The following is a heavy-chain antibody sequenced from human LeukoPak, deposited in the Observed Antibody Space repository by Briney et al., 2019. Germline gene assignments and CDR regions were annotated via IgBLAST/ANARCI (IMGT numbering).Heavy chain of an antibody. V-gene: IGHV4-59*12. Sequence: PSETLSLTCTVSGGSISSYYWSWIRQPPGKGLEWIGYIYYSGSTNYNPSLKSRVTISVDTSKNQFSLKLSSVTAADTAVYYCARGIYGGGPTTVVTPNAFDIWGQGTMVTVSS. CDR1: GGSISSYY. CDR3: ARGIYGGGPTTVVTPNAFDI. D-gene: IGHD4-23*01. CDR2: IYYSGST. J-gene: IGHJ3*02.